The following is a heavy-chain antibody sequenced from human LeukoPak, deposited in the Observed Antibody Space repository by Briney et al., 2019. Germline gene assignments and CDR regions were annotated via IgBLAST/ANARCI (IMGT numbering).Heavy chain of an antibody. CDR3: AREDILTGSIDY. J-gene: IGHJ4*02. V-gene: IGHV4-59*01. D-gene: IGHD3-9*01. CDR1: GGSISSYY. Sequence: SETLSLTCTVSGGSISSYYWSWIRQPPGKGLEWIGYIYYSGSTNYNPSLKSRVTISVDTSKNQFSLKLSSVTAADTAVYYCAREDILTGSIDYWGQGTLVTVSS. CDR2: IYYSGST.